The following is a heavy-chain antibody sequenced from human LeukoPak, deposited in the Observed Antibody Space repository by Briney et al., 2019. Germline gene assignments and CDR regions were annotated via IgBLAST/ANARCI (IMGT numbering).Heavy chain of an antibody. CDR3: ANTHHPAGINYDILNGSHYWYFDL. CDR2: ISGSCGST. V-gene: IGHV3-23*01. D-gene: IGHD3-9*01. Sequence: GGSLRLSCAASGFTLSCYAMSGVHQAPGKGVEGVSAISGSCGSTYYADSVKGRFTISRDNSKNTLYLQMNSLRAADTAVYYCANTHHPAGINYDILNGSHYWYFDLWGRGTLVTVSS. J-gene: IGHJ2*01. CDR1: GFTLSCYA.